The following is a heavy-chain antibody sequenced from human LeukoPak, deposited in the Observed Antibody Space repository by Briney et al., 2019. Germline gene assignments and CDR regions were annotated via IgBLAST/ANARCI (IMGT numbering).Heavy chain of an antibody. Sequence: PSETLSLTCSVSGGSISSDSYYWGWIRQPPGKGPEWIGSIYYSGSTYYNPSLKSRVNISIDSSKNHFSLRLNSVTAADTAVYYCARLAQLVPGWFGPWGQGILVTVSS. J-gene: IGHJ5*02. V-gene: IGHV4-39*07. CDR2: IYYSGST. CDR3: ARLAQLVPGWFGP. CDR1: GGSISSDSYY. D-gene: IGHD6-13*01.